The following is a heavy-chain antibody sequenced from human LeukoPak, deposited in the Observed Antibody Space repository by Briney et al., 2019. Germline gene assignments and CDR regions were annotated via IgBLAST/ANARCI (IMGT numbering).Heavy chain of an antibody. CDR3: ARGGYSYGNDY. J-gene: IGHJ4*02. CDR2: IDYRGST. Sequence: SETLSLTCTVSDGSISNYYWSWIRQPPGTGLEWIAYIDYRGSTTYNPSLKSRVTISVDTSRNQFSLKLSSVTAADTAVYYCARGGYSYGNDYWGQGTLVTVSS. V-gene: IGHV4-59*01. CDR1: DGSISNYY. D-gene: IGHD5-18*01.